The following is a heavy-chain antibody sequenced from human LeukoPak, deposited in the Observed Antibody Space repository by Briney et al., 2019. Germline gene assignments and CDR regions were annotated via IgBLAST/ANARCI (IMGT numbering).Heavy chain of an antibody. CDR1: GGSISSSSYY. CDR3: ARVGYSSGYYYTMIGAFDI. Sequence: SESLSLTCTVSGGSISSSSYYWGWIRQPPGKGLEWIGSIYYSGSTYYNPSLKSRVTISVDTSKNQFSLKLSSVTAADTAVYYCARVGYSSGYYYTMIGAFDIWGQGTMVTVSS. D-gene: IGHD3-22*01. J-gene: IGHJ3*02. CDR2: IYYSGST. V-gene: IGHV4-39*07.